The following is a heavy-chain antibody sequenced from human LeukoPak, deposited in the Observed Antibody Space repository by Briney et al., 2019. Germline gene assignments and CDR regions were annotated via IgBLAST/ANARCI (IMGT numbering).Heavy chain of an antibody. CDR1: GFTFSSYA. Sequence: GGSLRLSCAASGFTFSSYAMSWVRQAPGKGLEWVSAISGSGGRTYYADSVKGRFTISRDNSKNTLYLQKNSLRAEDTAVYYCAKEGDYYYGMDVWGQGTTVTVSS. CDR2: ISGSGGRT. V-gene: IGHV3-23*01. CDR3: AKEGDYYYGMDV. J-gene: IGHJ6*02.